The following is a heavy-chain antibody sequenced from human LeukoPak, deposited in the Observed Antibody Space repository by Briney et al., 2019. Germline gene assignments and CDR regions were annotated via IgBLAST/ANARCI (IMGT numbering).Heavy chain of an antibody. V-gene: IGHV3-20*04. CDR2: INWNGVSI. D-gene: IGHD3-22*01. CDR3: PSEKYDSSGYHTDNYYFDY. CDR1: GLTLDDYG. Sequence: GGSLRLSCAASGLTLDDYGMTWVRQAPGKGLEWVSDINWNGVSIGYADSVKGRFTVSRDNAKNFLYLQMNSLRAEDTALYYCPSEKYDSSGYHTDNYYFDYWGQGTLVTVSS. J-gene: IGHJ4*02.